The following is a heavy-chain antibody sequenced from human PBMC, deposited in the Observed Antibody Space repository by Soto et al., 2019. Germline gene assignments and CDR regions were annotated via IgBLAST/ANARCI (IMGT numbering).Heavy chain of an antibody. Sequence: QTVGSLRLSCAASGFTFSSYGMHWVRQAPGKGLEWVAVISYDGSNKYYADSVKGRFTISRDNSKNTLYLQMNSLRAEDTAVYYWAKNLARVLEWLLYQPGPYGMDVWGQGTTVTVSS. CDR3: AKNLARVLEWLLYQPGPYGMDV. J-gene: IGHJ6*02. V-gene: IGHV3-30*18. CDR2: ISYDGSNK. CDR1: GFTFSSYG. D-gene: IGHD3-3*01.